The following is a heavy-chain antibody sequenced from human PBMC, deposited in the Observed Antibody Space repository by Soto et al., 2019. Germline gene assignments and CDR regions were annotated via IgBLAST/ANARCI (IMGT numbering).Heavy chain of an antibody. CDR2: ISYDGSNK. J-gene: IGHJ6*02. CDR1: GFTFSSYG. Sequence: QVQLVESGGGVVQPGRSLRLSCEASGFTFSSYGMHWVRQAPGKGLEWVAVISYDGSNKYYADSVKGRFTISRDNSKNTLYLQMNSLRAVDTAVYYCAKVAYSYGLNYYYYYGMDVWGQGTTVTVSS. V-gene: IGHV3-30*18. D-gene: IGHD5-18*01. CDR3: AKVAYSYGLNYYYYYGMDV.